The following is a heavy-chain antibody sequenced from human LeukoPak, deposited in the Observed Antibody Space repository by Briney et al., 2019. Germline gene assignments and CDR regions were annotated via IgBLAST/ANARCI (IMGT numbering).Heavy chain of an antibody. J-gene: IGHJ5*02. CDR3: ARGGPDIVVVPAAKRVYNWFDP. Sequence: ASVKVSCKASGGTFSSYAISWVRQAPGQGLEWMGRIIPIFGTANYAQKFQGRVTITADESTSTAYMELSSLRSEDTAVYYCARGGPDIVVVPAAKRVYNWFDPWGQGTLVTVSS. V-gene: IGHV1-69*15. CDR1: GGTFSSYA. D-gene: IGHD2-2*01. CDR2: IIPIFGTA.